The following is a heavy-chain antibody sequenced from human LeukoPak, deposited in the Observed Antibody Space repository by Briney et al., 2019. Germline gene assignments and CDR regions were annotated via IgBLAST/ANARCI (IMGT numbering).Heavy chain of an antibody. CDR2: ITGTHAT. Sequence: GGSLTLSCAASGFTFSASPIHWVRQASGKGLEWVGRITGTHATAYSATLKGRFTISRDDSKYTTFLQMNSLETEDTAVYYCARAPPDLYYYGSGDVWGQGTTVTVSS. CDR3: ARAPPDLYYYGSGDV. D-gene: IGHD3-10*01. CDR1: GFTFSASP. J-gene: IGHJ6*02. V-gene: IGHV3-73*01.